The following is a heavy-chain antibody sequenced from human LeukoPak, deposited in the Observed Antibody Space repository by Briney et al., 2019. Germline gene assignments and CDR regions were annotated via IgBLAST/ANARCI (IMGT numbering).Heavy chain of an antibody. CDR2: TSNHGNDQ. D-gene: IGHD2-2*01. V-gene: IGHV3-30*01. CDR1: GFSLTSFA. CDR3: TRDRGAMNDFDS. Sequence: PGGSLRLSCTDSGFSLTSFAMHWVRQSPGKGLEWVAVTSNHGNDQFYADSVKGRFTISRDNSKKTLYLQMDSLRPEDTGVYYCTRDRGAMNDFDSWGQETLVTVSS. J-gene: IGHJ4*02.